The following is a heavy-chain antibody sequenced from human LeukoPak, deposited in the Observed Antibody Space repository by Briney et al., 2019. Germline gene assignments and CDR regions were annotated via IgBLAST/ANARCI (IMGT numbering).Heavy chain of an antibody. CDR2: IIPIFGTA. CDR3: ARGLMYYYDSSGSLAFGY. V-gene: IGHV1-69*13. Sequence: SVKVSCKVSGYTFTDYYMHWVRQAPGQGLEWMGGIIPIFGTANYAQKFQGRVTITADESTSTAYMELSSLRSEDTAVYYCARGLMYYYDSSGSLAFGYWGQGTLVTVSS. CDR1: GYTFTDYY. J-gene: IGHJ4*02. D-gene: IGHD3-22*01.